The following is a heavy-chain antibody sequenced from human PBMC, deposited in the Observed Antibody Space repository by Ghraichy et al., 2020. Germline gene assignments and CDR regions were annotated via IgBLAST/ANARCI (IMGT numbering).Heavy chain of an antibody. CDR3: ARGGIAARCQY. CDR1: GGSFDGYY. J-gene: IGHJ4*02. CDR2: INHSGST. D-gene: IGHD6-6*01. Sequence: SQTLSLTCAVYGGSFDGYYWTWIRQRPGKGLEWIGEINHSGSTTYNPSLNSRVTISADTSKNHFSLILTSVTAADTAVYYCARGGIAARCQYWGPGTLVTVSS. V-gene: IGHV4-34*01.